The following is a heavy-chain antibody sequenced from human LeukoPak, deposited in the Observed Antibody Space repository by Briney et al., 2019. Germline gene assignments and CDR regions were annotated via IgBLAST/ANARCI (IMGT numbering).Heavy chain of an antibody. D-gene: IGHD3-22*01. CDR2: INHSGST. CDR3: ARERDRSGYYPWFDP. V-gene: IGHV4-34*01. Sequence: SETLSLTCAVYGGSFSGYYWSWIRQRPGKGLEWIGEINHSGSTNYNPSLKSRVTISVDTSKNQFSLKLSSVTAADTAVYYCARERDRSGYYPWFDPWGQGTLVTVSS. J-gene: IGHJ5*02. CDR1: GGSFSGYY.